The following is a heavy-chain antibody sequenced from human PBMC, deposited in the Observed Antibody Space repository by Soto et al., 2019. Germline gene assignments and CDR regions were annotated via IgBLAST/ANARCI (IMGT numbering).Heavy chain of an antibody. CDR3: ARGTTTVTWIDY. V-gene: IGHV1-46*01. Sequence: QVQLVQSGAEVKAPGASVRVSCRASGYTLTDDYMHWVRQAPGQGLEWMGIITPPDGFTTYAARFQGRVTMTRETSTSTVYMELSGLRSEDTAVYYCARGTTTVTWIDYWGQGTLVTVSS. D-gene: IGHD4-17*01. J-gene: IGHJ4*02. CDR2: ITPPDGFT. CDR1: GYTLTDDY.